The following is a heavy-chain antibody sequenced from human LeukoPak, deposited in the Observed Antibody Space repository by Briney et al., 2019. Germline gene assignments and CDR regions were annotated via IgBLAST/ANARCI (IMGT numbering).Heavy chain of an antibody. CDR3: ATVLGWQRLDWFDP. V-gene: IGHV1-18*01. CDR2: ISAYNGNT. J-gene: IGHJ5*02. CDR1: GYTFTSYG. D-gene: IGHD3-16*01. Sequence: GASVKVSCKASGYTFTSYGISWVRQAPGQGLEWMGWISAYNGNTNYAQKLQGRVTMTTDTSTSTAYMELRSLRSDDTAVYYCATVLGWQRLDWFDPWGQETLVTVSS.